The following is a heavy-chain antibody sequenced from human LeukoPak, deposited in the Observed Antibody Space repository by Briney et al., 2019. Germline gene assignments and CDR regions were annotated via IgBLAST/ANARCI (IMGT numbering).Heavy chain of an antibody. J-gene: IGHJ5*02. D-gene: IGHD4-17*01. CDR3: AKNYGDSNWFDP. Sequence: SQTLSLTCAISGDTVSSHSAPWDWIRQSPSRGLEWLGRTYYRSNWFNDFALSVKSRITINPDTSKNQFSLQLNSVTPEDTAVYYCAKNYGDSNWFDPWGQGTLVTVSS. V-gene: IGHV6-1*01. CDR2: TYYRSNWFN. CDR1: GDTVSSHSAP.